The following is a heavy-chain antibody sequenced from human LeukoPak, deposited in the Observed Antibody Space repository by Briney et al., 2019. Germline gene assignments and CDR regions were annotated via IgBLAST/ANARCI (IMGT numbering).Heavy chain of an antibody. CDR3: ARGRRWELFDY. CDR1: GYTFTGYY. D-gene: IGHD1-26*01. CDR2: INPNRGGT. Sequence: ASVKVSCKASGYTFTGYYMHWVRQAPGQGLEWMGWINPNRGGTNYAQKFQGRVTMTRDTSISTAYMELSRLRSDDTAVYYCARGRRWELFDYWGQGTLVTVSS. V-gene: IGHV1-2*02. J-gene: IGHJ4*02.